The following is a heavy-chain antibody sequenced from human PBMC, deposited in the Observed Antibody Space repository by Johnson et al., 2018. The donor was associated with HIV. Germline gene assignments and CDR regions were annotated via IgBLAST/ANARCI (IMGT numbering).Heavy chain of an antibody. Sequence: VQLVESGGGLVQPGGSLRLSCAASGFTFSSYGMSWVRQAPGKGLEWVSGVTGTGGDTYYVDAVQGRFTISRDSSKNTLYLQMNSLRADDTALYYCARGGAGIAAAEDAFDIWGQGTMVTVSS. D-gene: IGHD6-13*01. J-gene: IGHJ3*02. CDR3: ARGGAGIAAAEDAFDI. V-gene: IGHV3-23*04. CDR1: GFTFSSYG. CDR2: VTGTGGDT.